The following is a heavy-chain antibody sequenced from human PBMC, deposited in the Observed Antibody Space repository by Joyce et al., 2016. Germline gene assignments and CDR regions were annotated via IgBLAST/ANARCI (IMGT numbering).Heavy chain of an antibody. Sequence: QVQLVESGGGVVQPGGSLRLSCATSGFTFTTYGFHWVRPGPGRGLELVGLISYDGNTQFYADSVKGRFSISRDDSKSALYLEMNSLRVEDTALYYCSRYFGSYYSAIDYWGQGTLVTVSS. CDR3: SRYFGSYYSAIDY. CDR2: ISYDGNTQ. CDR1: GFTFTTYG. D-gene: IGHD1-26*01. V-gene: IGHV3-30*03. J-gene: IGHJ4*02.